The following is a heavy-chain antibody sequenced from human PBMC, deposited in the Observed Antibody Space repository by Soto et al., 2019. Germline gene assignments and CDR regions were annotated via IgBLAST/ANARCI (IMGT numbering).Heavy chain of an antibody. J-gene: IGHJ5*02. CDR1: GYTFTSYG. D-gene: IGHD1-7*01. V-gene: IGHV1-18*01. CDR3: ARDRGYNWNYGWFDP. Sequence: QVQLVQSGAEVKKPGASVKVSCKASGYTFTSYGISWVRQAPGQGLEWLGRISTYNGNTNYAQKLQGRVTMTTDTSTSTAYMELRSLRSDDTAVYYCARDRGYNWNYGWFDPWGQGTLVTVSS. CDR2: ISTYNGNT.